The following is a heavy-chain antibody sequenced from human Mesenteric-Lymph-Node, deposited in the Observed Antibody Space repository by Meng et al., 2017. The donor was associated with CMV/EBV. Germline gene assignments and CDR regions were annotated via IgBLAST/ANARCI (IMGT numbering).Heavy chain of an antibody. V-gene: IGHV3-33*06. CDR2: IWFDGNNK. J-gene: IGHJ4*02. CDR1: GFTFSVYT. Sequence: GESLKISCAASGFTFSVYTMHWVRQAPGKGLEWVAVIWFDGNNKYYADSLKGRFTISRDNSKNTLYLQMNSLRAEDTAVYYCAKDRERYCSTTSCYDFDYWGQGTLVTVSS. D-gene: IGHD2-2*01. CDR3: AKDRERYCSTTSCYDFDY.